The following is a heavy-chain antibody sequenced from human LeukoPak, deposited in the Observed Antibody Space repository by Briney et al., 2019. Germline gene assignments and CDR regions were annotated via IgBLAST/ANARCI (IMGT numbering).Heavy chain of an antibody. CDR2: ISGSGGST. Sequence: GGSLRLSCAASGFTFSSYAMSWVRQAPGKGLEWVTAISGSGGSTYYADSVKGRFTISRDNSKSTLYLQMNSLRAEDTAVYYCAKSPPRRSYDFWSGYYSGPDYWGQGTLVTVSS. CDR1: GFTFSSYA. V-gene: IGHV3-23*01. D-gene: IGHD3-3*01. CDR3: AKSPPRRSYDFWSGYYSGPDY. J-gene: IGHJ4*02.